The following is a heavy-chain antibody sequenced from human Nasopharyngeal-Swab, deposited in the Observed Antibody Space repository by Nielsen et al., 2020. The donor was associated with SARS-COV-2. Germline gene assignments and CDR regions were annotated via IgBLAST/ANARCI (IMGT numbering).Heavy chain of an antibody. CDR2: IYYSGST. J-gene: IGHJ6*02. Sequence: SETLSLTCTVSGGSVSSGSSYWSWIRQPPGKGLEWIGYIYYSGSTNYNPSLKSRVTISVDTSRNQFSLKLSSVTPEDTAVYYCARDRGALNVWGQGTTVTVSS. V-gene: IGHV4-61*01. CDR1: GGSVSSGSSY. D-gene: IGHD3-10*01. CDR3: ARDRGALNV.